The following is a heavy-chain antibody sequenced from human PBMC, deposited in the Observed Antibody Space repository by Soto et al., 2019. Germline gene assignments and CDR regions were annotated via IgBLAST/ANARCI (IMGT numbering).Heavy chain of an antibody. J-gene: IGHJ4*02. CDR1: GGSISSSSYY. V-gene: IGHV4-39*01. D-gene: IGHD1-26*01. CDR3: ARPSKYSGNSWVYYLDY. CDR2: IYYSGST. Sequence: PSETLSLTCTVSGGSISSSSYYWGWIRQPPGKGLEWIGSIYYSGSTYYNPSLKSRVTISVDTSKNQFSLKLSSVTAADTAVYFCARPSKYSGNSWVYYLDYWGQGTLVTVSS.